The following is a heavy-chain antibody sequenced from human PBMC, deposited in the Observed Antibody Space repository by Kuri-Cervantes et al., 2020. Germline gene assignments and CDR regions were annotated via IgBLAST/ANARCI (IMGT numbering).Heavy chain of an antibody. V-gene: IGHV3-23*01. D-gene: IGHD3-3*01. CDR2: ISGSGGST. CDR1: GFTFSSYA. J-gene: IGHJ4*02. Sequence: GGSLRLSCAASGFTFSSYAMSWVRQAPGKGLEWVSAISGSGGSTYYADSVKGRFTISRDNSKNTLYLQMNSLRAEDTAVYYCAKEGIRTIFGVGEYYFDYWGQGTLVTVSS. CDR3: AKEGIRTIFGVGEYYFDY.